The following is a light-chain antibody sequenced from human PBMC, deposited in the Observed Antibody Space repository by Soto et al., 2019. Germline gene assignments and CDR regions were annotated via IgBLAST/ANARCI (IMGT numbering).Light chain of an antibody. J-gene: IGLJ2*01. Sequence: QSVLTQPASVSGSPGQSITISCTGTSSDIGDYDYVSWYQQHPGKAPKLIIYEVTKRPSGVPDRFSSSKSGNSASLTVSGLQAEDEGDYFCSSYARRNNLLFGGGTKLTVL. CDR1: SSDIGDYDY. CDR3: SSYARRNNLL. V-gene: IGLV2-8*01. CDR2: EVT.